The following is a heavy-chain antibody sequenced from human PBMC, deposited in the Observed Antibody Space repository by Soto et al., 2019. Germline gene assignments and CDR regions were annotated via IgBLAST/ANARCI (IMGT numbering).Heavy chain of an antibody. J-gene: IGHJ6*02. CDR1: GGSVTSTSYY. Sequence: SETLSLTCTVSGGSVTSTSYYWSWIRQPPGKGLEWIGYMHYSGSTNYNPSLKSRVTISVDTSKNQFSLKLSSVTAADTAVYYCAALPLPAAMRYYYGMDVWGQGTTVTVSS. CDR3: AALPLPAAMRYYYGMDV. CDR2: MHYSGST. V-gene: IGHV4-61*01. D-gene: IGHD2-2*01.